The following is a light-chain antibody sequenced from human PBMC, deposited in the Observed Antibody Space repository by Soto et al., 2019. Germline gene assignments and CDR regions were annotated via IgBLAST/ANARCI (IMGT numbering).Light chain of an antibody. Sequence: EIVLTQSPGTLSLSPGEEATLSCRASQSVDSNYLAWYQQKPGQTPRLIIYGASGRADGIPHRFSGSGFGTDFTRTISKVVPGDVVVYYCQQYGTPPSVTFGQGTRLDI. CDR1: QSVDSNY. CDR3: QQYGTPPSVT. CDR2: GAS. V-gene: IGKV3-20*01. J-gene: IGKJ5*01.